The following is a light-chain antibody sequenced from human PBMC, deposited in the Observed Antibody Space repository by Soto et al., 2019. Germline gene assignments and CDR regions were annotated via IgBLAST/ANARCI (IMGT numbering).Light chain of an antibody. Sequence: EIVLTQSPGTLSLSPGERATLSCRASQSVSNNYLAWYQQKPGQAPRLLIYGASTRATGIPARSSGSGSGTEFTLSISSLQSEDFAVYYCQQVNNWPWTFGQGTKVDIK. CDR1: QSVSNN. CDR3: QQVNNWPWT. J-gene: IGKJ1*01. CDR2: GAS. V-gene: IGKV3-15*01.